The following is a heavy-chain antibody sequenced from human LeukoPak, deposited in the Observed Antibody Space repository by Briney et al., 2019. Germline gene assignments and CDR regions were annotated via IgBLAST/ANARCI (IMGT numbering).Heavy chain of an antibody. CDR3: ARVRYEGPYGSGTVDY. V-gene: IGHV3-48*03. CDR1: GFTFSSYE. D-gene: IGHD3-10*01. Sequence: GGSLRLSCAASGFTFSSYEMNCVRQAPGKGREGVSYITSSGSIIYYADCVKARFTSSRDNAKVSLYMQMNRLRAEDTAVYYCARVRYEGPYGSGTVDYWGKGTLVTVSS. CDR2: ITSSGSII. J-gene: IGHJ4*02.